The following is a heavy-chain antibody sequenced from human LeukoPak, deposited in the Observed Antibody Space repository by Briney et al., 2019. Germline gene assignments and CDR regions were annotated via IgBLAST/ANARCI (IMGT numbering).Heavy chain of an antibody. CDR3: AKLPTVTTSMDY. Sequence: GGSLRLSCAASGFTFSSYAMSWVRQAPGKGLEWVSAISGSGGSTYYADSAKGRFTISRDNSKNTLYLQMNSLRAEDTAVYYCAKLPTVTTSMDYWGQGTLVTVSS. CDR1: GFTFSSYA. D-gene: IGHD4-17*01. V-gene: IGHV3-23*01. J-gene: IGHJ4*02. CDR2: ISGSGGST.